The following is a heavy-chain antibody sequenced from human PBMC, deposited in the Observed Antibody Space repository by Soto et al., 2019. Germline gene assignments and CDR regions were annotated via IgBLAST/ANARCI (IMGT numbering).Heavy chain of an antibody. V-gene: IGHV3-33*01. CDR1: GFTFSSYG. Sequence: QSGGSLRLSCAASGFTFSSYGMHWVRQAPGKGLEWVAVIWYDGSNKYYADSVKGRFTISRDNSKNTLYLQMNSLRAEDTAVYYCARVPREGGIYYYYYGMDVWGQGTTVTSP. CDR2: IWYDGSNK. J-gene: IGHJ6*02. D-gene: IGHD1-26*01. CDR3: ARVPREGGIYYYYYGMDV.